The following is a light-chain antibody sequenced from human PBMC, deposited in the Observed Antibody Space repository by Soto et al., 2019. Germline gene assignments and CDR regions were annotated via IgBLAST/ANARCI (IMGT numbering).Light chain of an antibody. J-gene: IGKJ1*01. V-gene: IGKV1-6*01. CDR3: LQDYNYPWT. CDR2: AAS. CDR1: QTITRW. Sequence: IRMTQSPSTLSASLGDRVTITGLASQTITRWMAGYQQKPGKAPKLLIYAASSLQSGVPSRFSGSGSGTDFTLTISSLQPEDFATYYCLQDYNYPWTFGQGTKVDIK.